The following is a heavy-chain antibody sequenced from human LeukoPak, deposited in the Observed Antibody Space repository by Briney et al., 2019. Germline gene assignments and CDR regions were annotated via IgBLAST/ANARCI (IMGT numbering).Heavy chain of an antibody. Sequence: ASVKVSCKASGYTFTGYYVHWVRQAPGQGLEWMGRINPNSGGTNYAQKFQGRVTMARDTSISTAYMELSSLTSEDTAVYYCARERPTIAARSSNWFDPWGQGTLVTVSS. CDR2: INPNSGGT. CDR3: ARERPTIAARSSNWFDP. CDR1: GYTFTGYY. D-gene: IGHD6-6*01. J-gene: IGHJ5*02. V-gene: IGHV1-2*06.